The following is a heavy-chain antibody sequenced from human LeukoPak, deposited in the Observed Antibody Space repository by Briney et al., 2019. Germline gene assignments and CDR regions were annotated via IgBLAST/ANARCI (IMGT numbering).Heavy chain of an antibody. CDR2: IYYSGST. V-gene: IGHV4-39*07. D-gene: IGHD3-10*01. CDR1: GDSISSYY. J-gene: IGHJ4*02. Sequence: PSETLSLTCTVSGDSISSYYWGWIRQPPGKGLEWIGSIYYSGSTYYNPSLKSRVTISVDTSKNQFSLKLSSVTAADTAVYYCARGALLWFGESSYFDYWGQGTLVTVSS. CDR3: ARGALLWFGESSYFDY.